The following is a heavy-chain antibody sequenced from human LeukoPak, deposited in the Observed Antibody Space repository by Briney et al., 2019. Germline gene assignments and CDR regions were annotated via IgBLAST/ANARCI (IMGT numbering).Heavy chain of an antibody. J-gene: IGHJ4*02. Sequence: TSETLSLTCTVSGGSISSYYWSWIRQPPGKGLEWIGYIYYSGSTNYNPSLKSRVTISVDTSKNQFSLKLSSVTAADTAVYYCAREAPNYGDYGRPFDYWGQGTLVTVSS. CDR2: IYYSGST. CDR3: AREAPNYGDYGRPFDY. CDR1: GGSISSYY. D-gene: IGHD4-17*01. V-gene: IGHV4-59*01.